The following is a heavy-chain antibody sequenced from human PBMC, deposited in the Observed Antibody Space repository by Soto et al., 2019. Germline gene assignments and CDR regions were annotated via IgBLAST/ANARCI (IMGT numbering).Heavy chain of an antibody. Sequence: GASVKVSCKTSGYTFTNYYIHWVRQAPGQGLEWVGIIKPGGSRTYTHKFQDRVTMTTDTSTSTAYMELRSLRSDDTAVYYCARTGGRYSNYWKDRNWFDPWGQGTLVTVSS. V-gene: IGHV1-46*01. D-gene: IGHD4-4*01. CDR3: ARTGGRYSNYWKDRNWFDP. J-gene: IGHJ5*02. CDR1: GYTFTNYY. CDR2: IKPGGSR.